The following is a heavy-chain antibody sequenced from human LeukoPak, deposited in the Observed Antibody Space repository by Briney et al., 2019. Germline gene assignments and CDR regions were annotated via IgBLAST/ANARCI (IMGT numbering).Heavy chain of an antibody. CDR2: INAGNGNT. V-gene: IGHV1-3*01. Sequence: ASVKVSCKASGYTFTSYAMHWVRQAPGQRLEWMGWINAGNGNTKYSQKFQGRVTITRDTSASTACMELRSLRSDDTAVYYCARADSGGYYVAYWYWGQGTLVTVSS. CDR3: ARADSGGYYVAYWY. J-gene: IGHJ4*02. D-gene: IGHD3-22*01. CDR1: GYTFTSYA.